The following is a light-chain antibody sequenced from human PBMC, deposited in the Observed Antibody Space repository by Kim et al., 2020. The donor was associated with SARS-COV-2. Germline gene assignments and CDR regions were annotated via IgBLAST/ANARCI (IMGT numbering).Light chain of an antibody. J-gene: IGLJ1*01. V-gene: IGLV2-14*03. CDR3: SSYTSSSTLEV. Sequence: SITISCTRTSSEVGGYNYVSWYQQHPGKAPKLMIYDVSNRPSGVSNRFSGSKSGNTASLTISGLQAEDEADYYCSSYTSSSTLEVFGTGTKVTVL. CDR2: DVS. CDR1: SSEVGGYNY.